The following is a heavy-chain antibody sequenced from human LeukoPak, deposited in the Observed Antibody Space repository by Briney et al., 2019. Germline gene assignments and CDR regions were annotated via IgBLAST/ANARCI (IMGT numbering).Heavy chain of an antibody. Sequence: SETLSLTCTVSGDSFSSDNYYWSWIRQPAGRGLEWIGRIYSSGSTNYNPSLKSRVTISVDTSKSQFSLKLTSVSAADTAMYYRARDYCRGGSCYFDYWGQGTLVTVSS. D-gene: IGHD2-15*01. CDR1: GDSFSSDNYY. CDR2: IYSSGST. CDR3: ARDYCRGGSCYFDY. V-gene: IGHV4-61*02. J-gene: IGHJ4*02.